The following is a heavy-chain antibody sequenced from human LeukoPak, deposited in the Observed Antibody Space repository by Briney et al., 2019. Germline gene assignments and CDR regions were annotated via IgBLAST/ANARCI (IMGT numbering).Heavy chain of an antibody. CDR1: GYIFTSYY. D-gene: IGHD1-26*01. CDR3: ARAGGSYPYYYYYYMDV. Sequence: ASVKVSCKASGYIFTSYYMHWVRQAPGRGLEWMGIINPSGGSTSYAQKFQGRVTMTRDMSTSTVYMELSSLRSEDTAVYYCARAGGSYPYYYYYYMDVWGKGTTVTVSS. V-gene: IGHV1-46*01. CDR2: INPSGGST. J-gene: IGHJ6*03.